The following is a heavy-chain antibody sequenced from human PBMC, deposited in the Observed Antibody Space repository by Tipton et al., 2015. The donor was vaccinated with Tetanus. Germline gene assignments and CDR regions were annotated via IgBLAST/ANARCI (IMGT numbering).Heavy chain of an antibody. V-gene: IGHV4-59*01. CDR2: VYYNGGT. D-gene: IGHD3-22*01. CDR3: ARGILNFYDTSQTYYWFFDL. CDR1: GGSISTDY. Sequence: LRLSCSVSGGSISTDYWSWIRQSPGRRLEWIGYVYYNGGTNYNPSLKSRVTISIGTSKNLFSLNLTSVTAADTAVYFCARGILNFYDTSQTYYWFFDLWGRGTPVTVSS. J-gene: IGHJ2*01.